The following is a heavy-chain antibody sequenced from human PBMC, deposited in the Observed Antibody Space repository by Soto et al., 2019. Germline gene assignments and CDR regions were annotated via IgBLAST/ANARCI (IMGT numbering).Heavy chain of an antibody. J-gene: IGHJ6*02. CDR2: ISCYNGNT. CDR1: GYTFTSYN. Sequence: QGHLEQSGVEVKKPGASVRVSCKASGYTFTSYNIGWVRQAPGQGLEWLGWISCYNGNTKFAQKFQGRVTMASDTSTTTVHMELGNLTSDDTAVYYCARDRFYYYGMDVWGQGTTVIVSS. V-gene: IGHV1-18*01. CDR3: ARDRFYYYGMDV. D-gene: IGHD3-3*01.